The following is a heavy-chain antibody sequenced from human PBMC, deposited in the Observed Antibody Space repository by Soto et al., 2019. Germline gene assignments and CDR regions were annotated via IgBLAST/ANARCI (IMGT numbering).Heavy chain of an antibody. CDR1: GGFVSSGSYY. Sequence: QVQLQQWGAGLLKPSETLSLTCSVYGGFVSSGSYYWSWIRQPPGKGLEWIGEMSHSGGTHFNLSFKGGGTISVDTSKHQFSLKMYFVPGADSALYFCARVGRGNATHVLEGFEIWGPGRMVSVSS. CDR2: MSHSGGT. V-gene: IGHV4-34*01. J-gene: IGHJ3*02. D-gene: IGHD1-1*01. CDR3: ARVGRGNATHVLEGFEI.